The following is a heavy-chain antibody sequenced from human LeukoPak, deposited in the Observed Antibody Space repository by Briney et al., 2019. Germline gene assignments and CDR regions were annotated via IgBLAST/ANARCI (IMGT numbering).Heavy chain of an antibody. CDR3: AKDVLYGDPRVGLFDY. Sequence: GGSLRLSCAASGFTFSSYAMSWVRQAPGKGLEWVSAISGSGGSTYYADSVKGRFTISRDNSKNTLYLQMNSLRAEDTAVYYCAKDVLYGDPRVGLFDYWGQGTLVTVSS. J-gene: IGHJ4*02. D-gene: IGHD4-17*01. CDR1: GFTFSSYA. CDR2: ISGSGGST. V-gene: IGHV3-23*01.